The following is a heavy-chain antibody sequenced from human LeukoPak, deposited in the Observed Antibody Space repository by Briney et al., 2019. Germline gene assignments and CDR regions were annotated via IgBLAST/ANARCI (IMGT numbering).Heavy chain of an antibody. CDR3: ARVPPNEYYYDSSGPRAYGMDV. J-gene: IGHJ6*02. CDR1: GFTFSSYA. D-gene: IGHD3-22*01. CDR2: ISRSDGTT. Sequence: GGSLRLSCAGSGFTFSSYAMTWVRQAPGTGLEWVSSISRSDGTTYYADSVKGRFTISRDNAKNSLYLQMNSLRAEDTAVYYCARVPPNEYYYDSSGPRAYGMDVWGQGTTVTVSS. V-gene: IGHV3-23*01.